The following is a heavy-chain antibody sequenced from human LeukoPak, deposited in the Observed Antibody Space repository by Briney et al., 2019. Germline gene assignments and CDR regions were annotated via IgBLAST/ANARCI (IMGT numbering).Heavy chain of an antibody. V-gene: IGHV4-39*01. J-gene: IGHJ4*02. Sequence: SETLSLTCTVSGGSISSSSYYWGWIRQPPGKGLEWMGSIYYSGSTYYNPSLKSRVTISVDTSKNQFSLKLSSVTAADTAVYYCARPVLATSHPGDFDYWGQGTLVTVSS. CDR2: IYYSGST. D-gene: IGHD2-2*01. CDR1: GGSISSSSYY. CDR3: ARPVLATSHPGDFDY.